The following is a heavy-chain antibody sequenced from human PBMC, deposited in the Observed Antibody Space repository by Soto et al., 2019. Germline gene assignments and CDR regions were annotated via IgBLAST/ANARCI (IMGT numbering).Heavy chain of an antibody. CDR3: ARIYCSGGSGYGNYFDY. CDR2: IYWDDDK. J-gene: IGHJ4*02. Sequence: QITLKESGPTLVKPTQPLTLTCTFSGFSLSTSGVGVGWIRQSPGKALEWLALIYWDDDKRYSPSLKRRLTITKDRSKNPVVLTMTNMDPVDKAKYYCARIYCSGGSGYGNYFDYWGQGTLVTVSS. V-gene: IGHV2-5*02. CDR1: GFSLSTSGVG. D-gene: IGHD2-15*01.